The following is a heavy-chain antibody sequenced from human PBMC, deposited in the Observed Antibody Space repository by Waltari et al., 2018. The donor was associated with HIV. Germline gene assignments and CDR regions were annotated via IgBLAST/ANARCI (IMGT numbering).Heavy chain of an antibody. CDR3: AKDGYTPTYFDY. CDR1: GFTFSSYG. Sequence: QVQLVESGGDVVQPGGSLRLSCAVAGFTFSSYGMHCVRQAPGKGMDCMSFITYDGSKKYYAESVKGRFTISVDSSKNTLYLQMNGLRSEDTAVYYCAKDGYTPTYFDYWGQGTLVTVSS. J-gene: IGHJ4*02. CDR2: ITYDGSKK. D-gene: IGHD1-1*01. V-gene: IGHV3-30*02.